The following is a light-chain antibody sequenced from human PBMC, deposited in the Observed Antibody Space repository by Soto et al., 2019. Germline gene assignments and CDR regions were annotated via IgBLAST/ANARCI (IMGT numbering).Light chain of an antibody. CDR1: QSIRNF. V-gene: IGKV1-39*01. Sequence: DIQMTQSPSSLSASVGDRVTIIARESQSIRNFLNWYQQKPGKAPKVLIYAASSLQSGVPSRFSGSGSGTDFTLTISSLQPEDSATYYCQQSYSTPTFGQGTKVDIK. CDR2: AAS. CDR3: QQSYSTPT. J-gene: IGKJ1*01.